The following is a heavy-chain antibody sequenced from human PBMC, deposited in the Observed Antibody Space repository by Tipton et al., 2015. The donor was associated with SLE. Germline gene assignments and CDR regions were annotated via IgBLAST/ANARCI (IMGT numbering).Heavy chain of an antibody. CDR2: ISYDGSNK. CDR3: ARDLDDLSGMDV. J-gene: IGHJ6*04. D-gene: IGHD3-3*01. CDR1: GFTFSTYA. V-gene: IGHV3-30*04. Sequence: SLRLSCAASGFTFSTYAMHWVRQAPGNGLEWVAVISYDGSNKYYADSVEGRFTISRDNSKNTLYLQMNSLRAEDTAVYYCARDLDDLSGMDVWGKGTTVTVSS.